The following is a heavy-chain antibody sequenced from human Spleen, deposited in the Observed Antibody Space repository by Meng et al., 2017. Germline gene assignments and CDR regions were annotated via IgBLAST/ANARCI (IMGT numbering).Heavy chain of an antibody. J-gene: IGHJ3*02. V-gene: IGHV4-34*01. CDR3: ARAETTKDAFDI. D-gene: IGHD1-26*01. Sequence: GSLRLSCVVSGGSFSDYYWSWIRQPPGKGLEWIGEINHSGSTNYNPSLESRATISVDTSQNNLSLKLSSVTAADTAVYYCARAETTKDAFDIWGQGTMGTVSS. CDR1: GGSFSDYY. CDR2: INHSGST.